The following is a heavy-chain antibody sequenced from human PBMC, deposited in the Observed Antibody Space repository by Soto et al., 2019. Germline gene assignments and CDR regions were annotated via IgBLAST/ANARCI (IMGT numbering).Heavy chain of an antibody. J-gene: IGHJ3*02. CDR1: GFTTTGSP. CDR2: IVVGSGNT. D-gene: IGHD3-22*01. V-gene: IGHV1-58*01. CDR3: AAYYYDSSGYYFGYAFGI. Sequence: KTAGFTTTGSPVGRVCNTNKQHLEWIGWIVVGSGNTNYAQKFQERVTIIRDMSTSTAYMELSSLRSEDTAVYYCAAYYYDSSGYYFGYAFGICGQPTMVTVSS.